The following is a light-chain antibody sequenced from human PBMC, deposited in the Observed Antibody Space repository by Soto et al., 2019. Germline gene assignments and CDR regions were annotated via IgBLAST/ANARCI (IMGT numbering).Light chain of an antibody. CDR3: CSYAGSSTYV. J-gene: IGLJ1*01. V-gene: IGLV2-23*01. Sequence: QSALTQPASVSGSPGQSITISCTGTSSDVGSYNLVSWYQQHPGKAPKLMIYEGSKRPSGVSNRFSGSKSGNTASLTISGLQAADEADYYCCSYAGSSTYVFGIGTKLTVL. CDR2: EGS. CDR1: SSDVGSYNL.